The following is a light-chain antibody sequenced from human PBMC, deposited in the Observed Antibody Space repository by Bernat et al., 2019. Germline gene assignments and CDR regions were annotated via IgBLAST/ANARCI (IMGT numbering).Light chain of an antibody. CDR3: SSYAGNSLV. Sequence: QSAQTQPPSASGSPGQSVTISCTGTSSDVGGYNFVSWYQQHPGKAPKLMISEVTKRPSGVPDRFSGSKSGNTAFLTVSGLQVEDEADYHCSSYAGNSLVFGGGTKLTVL. CDR1: SSDVGGYNF. V-gene: IGLV2-8*01. CDR2: EVT. J-gene: IGLJ3*02.